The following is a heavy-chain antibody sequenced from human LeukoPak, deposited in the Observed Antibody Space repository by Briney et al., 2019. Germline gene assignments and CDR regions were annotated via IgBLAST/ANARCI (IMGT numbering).Heavy chain of an antibody. J-gene: IGHJ4*02. CDR1: GFIFSYYG. Sequence: GGSLRLSCAASGFIFSYYGMHWVRQAPGKGLEWLAVIWPDGTIQYYADPVKGRFTISRDNSKNTLYLQLTGLRADDSAVYYCARHNHDWGWDFWGQGAQVTVTS. CDR3: ARHNHDWGWDF. D-gene: IGHD2-8*02. CDR2: IWPDGTIQ. V-gene: IGHV3-33*01.